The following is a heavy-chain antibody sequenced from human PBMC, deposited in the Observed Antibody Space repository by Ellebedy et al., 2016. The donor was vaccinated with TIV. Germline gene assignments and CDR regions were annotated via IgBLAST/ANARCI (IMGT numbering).Heavy chain of an antibody. V-gene: IGHV3-33*01. CDR1: GFTFSRHG. CDR2: IYFDGTNL. D-gene: IGHD1-26*01. J-gene: IGHJ4*02. Sequence: GESLKISCSSSGFTFSRHGMHWVRQAPDRGLEWVAVIYFDGTNLHYADSVKCRFTISRDNSRNILYLEMNNVRPEDTATYFCARDEGSPVVGAQGPLDHWGQGTPVYVSS. CDR3: ARDEGSPVVGAQGPLDH.